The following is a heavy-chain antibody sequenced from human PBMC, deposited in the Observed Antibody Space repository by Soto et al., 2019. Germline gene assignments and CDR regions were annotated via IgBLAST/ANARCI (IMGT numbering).Heavy chain of an antibody. CDR2: IYYSGST. CDR1: GGSISSGGYY. V-gene: IGHV4-31*03. D-gene: IGHD6-6*01. J-gene: IGHJ3*02. CDR3: SRDSSVMTTHAFDI. Sequence: PSETLSLTCTVSGGSISSGGYYWSWIRYHPGKGLELIGYIYYSGSTYYNPSLKSRVTISVDTSKNQFSLKLSSVTAADTAVYYCSRDSSVMTTHAFDIWGQGTMVTLSS.